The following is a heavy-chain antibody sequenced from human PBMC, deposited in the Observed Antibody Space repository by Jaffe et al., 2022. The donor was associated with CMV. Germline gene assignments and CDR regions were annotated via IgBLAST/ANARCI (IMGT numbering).Heavy chain of an antibody. D-gene: IGHD3-22*01. CDR1: GFTFSDYY. CDR3: ARAQIYDK. J-gene: IGHJ4*02. Sequence: QVQLVESGGGLVKPGGSLRLSCEASGFTFSDYYMSWIRQAPGKGLEWISYISTRGTAKYYADSVKGRFSISRDDSKNLLILQMNSLRAEDTAVYYCARAQIYDKWGQGILVTVSS. V-gene: IGHV3-11*01. CDR2: ISTRGTAK.